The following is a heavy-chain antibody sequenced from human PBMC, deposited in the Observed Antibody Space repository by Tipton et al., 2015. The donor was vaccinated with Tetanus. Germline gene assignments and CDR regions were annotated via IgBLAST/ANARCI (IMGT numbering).Heavy chain of an antibody. CDR2: ISWNSGSI. V-gene: IGHV3-9*01. Sequence: SLRLSCAVSGFTFDDYAMHWVRQAPGKGLEWVSGISWNSGSIGYADSVKGRFTISRDNAKHSLYLQMNSLRAEDTALYYCAKDSPYSSSWSSNYFDYWGQGTLVTVSS. CDR3: AKDSPYSSSWSSNYFDY. CDR1: GFTFDDYA. J-gene: IGHJ4*02. D-gene: IGHD6-13*01.